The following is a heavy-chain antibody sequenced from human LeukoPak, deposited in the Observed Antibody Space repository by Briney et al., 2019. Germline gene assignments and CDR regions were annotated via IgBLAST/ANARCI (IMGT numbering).Heavy chain of an antibody. CDR1: GYPISSGFY. D-gene: IGHD5-12*01. CDR3: ARDPRSGYDHNWFDP. CDR2: IYHSGST. Sequence: SSETLSHTCTVSGYPISSGFYWGWIRQPPGKGLEWIGSIYHSGSTYYNPSLKSRVTISVDTSKNQFSLKPDSGTAADTAVYYCARDPRSGYDHNWFDPWGQGTLVTVSS. J-gene: IGHJ5*02. V-gene: IGHV4-38-2*02.